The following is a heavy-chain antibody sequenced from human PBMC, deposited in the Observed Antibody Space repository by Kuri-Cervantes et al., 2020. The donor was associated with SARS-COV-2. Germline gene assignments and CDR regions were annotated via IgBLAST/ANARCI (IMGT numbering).Heavy chain of an antibody. Sequence: SETLSLTCTVSGGSISSYYWSWIRQPPGKGLKWIGYIYYSGSTNYNPSLKSRVTISVDTSKNQFSLKLSSVTAADTAVYYCARVYYDSSGYYEVRYFDYWGQGTLVTVSS. V-gene: IGHV4-59*01. CDR2: IYYSGST. D-gene: IGHD3-22*01. J-gene: IGHJ4*02. CDR1: GGSISSYY. CDR3: ARVYYDSSGYYEVRYFDY.